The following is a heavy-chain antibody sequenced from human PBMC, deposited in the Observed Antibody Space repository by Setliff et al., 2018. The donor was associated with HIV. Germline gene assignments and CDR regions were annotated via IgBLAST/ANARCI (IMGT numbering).Heavy chain of an antibody. Sequence: SETLSPTCAVYGGSFSGYYWNWIRQSPGKGLEWIGYIYYTGSTNYNPSLKSRVTISVDTSKNQFSLKLSSVTAADTAVYYCARAIGDASGGGLDVWGPGTTVTVSS. V-gene: IGHV4-59*01. D-gene: IGHD2-15*01. CDR2: IYYTGST. J-gene: IGHJ6*02. CDR1: GGSFSGYY. CDR3: ARAIGDASGGGLDV.